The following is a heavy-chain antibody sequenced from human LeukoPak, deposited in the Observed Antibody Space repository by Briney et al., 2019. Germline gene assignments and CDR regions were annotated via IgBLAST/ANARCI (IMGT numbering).Heavy chain of an antibody. D-gene: IGHD3-10*01. CDR2: IVVGSGNT. CDR1: GFTFTSSA. V-gene: IGHV1-58*02. J-gene: IGHJ6*02. Sequence: GTSVKLSCKASGFTFTSSAMQWVRQARGQRLEWTRWIVVGSGNTNYAQKFQERVTITRDISTSTAYMELSSLRSEDTAVYYCAARYYYGSEIVDQDYYYGMDVWGQGTTVTVSS. CDR3: AARYYYGSEIVDQDYYYGMDV.